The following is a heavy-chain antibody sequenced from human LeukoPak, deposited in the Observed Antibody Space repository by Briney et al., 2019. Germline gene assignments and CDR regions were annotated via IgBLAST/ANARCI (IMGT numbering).Heavy chain of an antibody. CDR3: ARAPTYGGNLVTYYYMDV. D-gene: IGHD4-23*01. CDR1: GYTFTSYD. J-gene: IGHJ6*03. Sequence: ASVKVSCKASGYTFTSYDINWVRQATGQGLEWMGWMNPNSGNTGYAQKFQGRVTMTRNTSISTAYMELSSLRSEDTAVYYCARAPTYGGNLVTYYYMDVWGKGTTVTVSS. V-gene: IGHV1-8*01. CDR2: MNPNSGNT.